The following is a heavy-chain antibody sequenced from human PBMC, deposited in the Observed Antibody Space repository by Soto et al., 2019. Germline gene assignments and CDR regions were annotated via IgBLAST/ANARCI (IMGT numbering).Heavy chain of an antibody. CDR3: ARAMTSVGAAAKGDF. D-gene: IGHD1-26*01. J-gene: IGHJ4*02. CDR1: GFTFNTHW. Sequence: EVQLVESGGGLILPGGSLRLSCAASGFTFNTHWMHWVRQAPGKGLVWVSRINSDGSITDYEDSVKGRFSISRDNPSNTLYLQMNSLSPEDTAVYYCARAMTSVGAAAKGDFWGQGTLVTVSS. CDR2: INSDGSIT. V-gene: IGHV3-74*01.